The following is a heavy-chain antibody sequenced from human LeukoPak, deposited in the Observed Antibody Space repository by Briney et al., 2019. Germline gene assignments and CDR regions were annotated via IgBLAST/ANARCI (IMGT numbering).Heavy chain of an antibody. CDR3: ARVSYGDSGYFDY. CDR1: GFIFSDYY. Sequence: PGGSLRLSCPASGFIFSDYYMSWIRQAPGKGLESVSYISSSSSYINYADSVKGRFTISRDNAKDSLYLQMNSLRAEDTAVYYCARVSYGDSGYFDYWGQGTLVTVSS. CDR2: ISSSSSYI. J-gene: IGHJ4*02. D-gene: IGHD4-17*01. V-gene: IGHV3-11*06.